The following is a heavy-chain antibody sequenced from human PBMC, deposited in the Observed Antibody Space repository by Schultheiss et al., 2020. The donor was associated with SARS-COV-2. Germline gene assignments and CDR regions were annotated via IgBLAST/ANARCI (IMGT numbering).Heavy chain of an antibody. CDR1: GFTVSSNY. V-gene: IGHV3-53*05. CDR2: ISGSGGST. D-gene: IGHD2-2*02. J-gene: IGHJ5*02. Sequence: GESLKISCAASGFTVSSNYMSWVRQAPGKGLEWVSAISGSGGSTYYADSVKGRFTISRDNSKNTLYLQMNSLRAEDTAVYYCARVVSCSSTSCYTGLWFDPWGQGTLVTVSS. CDR3: ARVVSCSSTSCYTGLWFDP.